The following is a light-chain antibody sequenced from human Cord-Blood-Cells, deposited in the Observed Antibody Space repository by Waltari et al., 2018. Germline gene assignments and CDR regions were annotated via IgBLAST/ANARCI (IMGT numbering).Light chain of an antibody. J-gene: IGKJ3*01. CDR3: QQYGSSLFT. CDR2: GAS. Sequence: EIVLTQSPGTLSLSQGERATLSCRASQSVSSSYLAWYQQKPGQAPRLLIYGASSRATGIPDRFSGSESGTDFTLTISRLEPEDFAVYYCQQYGSSLFTFGPGTKVDIK. CDR1: QSVSSSY. V-gene: IGKV3-20*01.